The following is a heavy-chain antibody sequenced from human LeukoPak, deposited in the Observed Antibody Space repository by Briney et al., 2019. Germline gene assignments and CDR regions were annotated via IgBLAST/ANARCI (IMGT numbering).Heavy chain of an antibody. CDR1: GYTFTSYG. Sequence: ASVKVSCKASGYTFTSYGISWVRQAPGQGLEWMGWISAYNGNTNYAQKLQGRVTMTTDASTSTAYMELRSLRSDDTAVYYCARGSHPSSNCSSTSCHRSYYYYYMDVWGKGTTVTVSS. V-gene: IGHV1-18*01. D-gene: IGHD2-2*02. CDR2: ISAYNGNT. J-gene: IGHJ6*03. CDR3: ARGSHPSSNCSSTSCHRSYYYYYMDV.